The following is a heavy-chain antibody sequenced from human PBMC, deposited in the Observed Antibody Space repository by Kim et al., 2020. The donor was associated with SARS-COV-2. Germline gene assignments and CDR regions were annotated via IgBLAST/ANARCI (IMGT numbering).Heavy chain of an antibody. D-gene: IGHD6-19*01. CDR2: IFGSGSNT. CDR1: GFTFSSYS. V-gene: IGHV3-23*05. J-gene: IGHJ2*01. Sequence: GGSLRLSCAASGFTFSSYSMTWVRQAPGKGLEWVSTIFGSGSNTYSGDSAKGRFTISRDDSKNTLYLEVNSLRAEDTAVYYCARNLHSSAWTFFWYFYLWGRGTLVTISS. CDR3: ARNLHSSAWTFFWYFYL.